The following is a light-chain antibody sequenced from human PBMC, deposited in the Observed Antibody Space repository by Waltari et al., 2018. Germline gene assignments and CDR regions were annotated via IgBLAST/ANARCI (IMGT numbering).Light chain of an antibody. J-gene: IGLJ3*02. Sequence: QLVLTQSPSASASLGASVRLTCTLSSGHSSNIIAWHQQQPEKGPRYLMKVNSDGSHSKGAESPDRFSGSGSGAERYLTISSVQSEDEADYYCQTGGHGTWVFGGGTKLTVL. CDR1: SGHSSNI. CDR2: VNSDGSH. V-gene: IGLV4-69*02. CDR3: QTGGHGTWV.